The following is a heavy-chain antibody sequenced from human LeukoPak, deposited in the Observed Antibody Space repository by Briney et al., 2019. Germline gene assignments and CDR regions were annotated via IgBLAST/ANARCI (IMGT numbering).Heavy chain of an antibody. Sequence: SETLSLTCTVSGVSIRTFYWSWIRQPPGKGLEWIGYFYYSGTTDYNPSLKSRVTISVDTSKNQFSLKLSSVTAADTAVYYCARPNGPITIWGQGTLVTVSS. CDR2: FYYSGTT. J-gene: IGHJ4*02. V-gene: IGHV4-59*08. CDR1: GVSIRTFY. D-gene: IGHD3-9*01. CDR3: ARPNGPITI.